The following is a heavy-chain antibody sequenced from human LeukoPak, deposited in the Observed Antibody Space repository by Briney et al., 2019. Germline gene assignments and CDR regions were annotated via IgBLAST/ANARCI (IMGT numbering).Heavy chain of an antibody. CDR2: IHRGGST. CDR1: GFTVSSNY. CDR3: ARDKGVEESPDY. Sequence: GGSLRLSCAASGFTVSSNYMDWVRQAPGKGLEWVSVIHRGGSTYYADSVKGRFTISRDNAKNTLYLQMNSLRAEDTAVYYCARDKGVEESPDYWGQGTLVTVSS. V-gene: IGHV3-66*01. D-gene: IGHD2-8*01. J-gene: IGHJ4*02.